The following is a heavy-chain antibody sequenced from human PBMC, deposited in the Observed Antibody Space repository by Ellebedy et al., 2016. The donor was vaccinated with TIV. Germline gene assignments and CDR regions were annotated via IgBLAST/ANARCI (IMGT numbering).Heavy chain of an antibody. Sequence: MPSETLSLTCTVSGGSISSYYWSWIRPPPGKGLEWIRYIYYSGSTNYNPSLKSRVTISVDTSKNQFSLKLSSVTAADTAVYYCARQGYSYGSWFDPWGQGTLVTVSS. J-gene: IGHJ5*02. CDR2: IYYSGST. CDR1: GGSISSYY. D-gene: IGHD5-18*01. V-gene: IGHV4-59*08. CDR3: ARQGYSYGSWFDP.